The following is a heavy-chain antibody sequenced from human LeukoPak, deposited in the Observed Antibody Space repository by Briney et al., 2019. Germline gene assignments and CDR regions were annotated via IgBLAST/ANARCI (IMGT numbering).Heavy chain of an antibody. CDR2: ISSNGGST. J-gene: IGHJ4*02. Sequence: PGGSLRLSCSASGFTFSSYAMHWVRQAPGKGLEYVSAISSNGGSTYYADSVKGRFTISRDNSKNTLYLQMSSLRAEDTAVYYCVKGTHPPIGIAVAHFDYWGQGTLVTVSS. CDR1: GFTFSSYA. D-gene: IGHD6-19*01. V-gene: IGHV3-64D*09. CDR3: VKGTHPPIGIAVAHFDY.